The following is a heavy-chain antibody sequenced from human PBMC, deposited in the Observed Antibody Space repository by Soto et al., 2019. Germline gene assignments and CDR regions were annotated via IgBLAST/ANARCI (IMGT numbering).Heavy chain of an antibody. D-gene: IGHD1-1*01. CDR1: GYTFTNHD. V-gene: IGHV1-8*01. J-gene: IGHJ4*02. CDR2: MNPNSGDT. Sequence: QVQLVQSGAEVKKPGASVKVACKASGYTFTNHDINWVRQATGQGPEWMGWMNPNSGDTGYAQNFQDRVTMTRDTSIRTAYMELSSLRSEDTAVYYCARVGGNWNDDYFDYWGQGTLVTVSS. CDR3: ARVGGNWNDDYFDY.